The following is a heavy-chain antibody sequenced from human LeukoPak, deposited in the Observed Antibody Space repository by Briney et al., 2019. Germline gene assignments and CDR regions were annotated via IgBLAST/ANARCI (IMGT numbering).Heavy chain of an antibody. CDR3: EKDDDGYY. Sequence: GGSLRLSCAGSGCTFSKTWMSWVRQTPEKGLEWVANIKEDGSAEYYVDSVKGRFTISRDNARDSLYLQMNSLRAEDTAIYYCEKDDDGYYWGQGILVTVSS. D-gene: IGHD3-3*01. CDR2: IKEDGSAE. V-gene: IGHV3-7*04. J-gene: IGHJ4*02. CDR1: GCTFSKTW.